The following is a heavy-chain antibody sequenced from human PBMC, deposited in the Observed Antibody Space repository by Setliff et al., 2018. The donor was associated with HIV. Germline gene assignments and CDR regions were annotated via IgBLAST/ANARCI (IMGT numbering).Heavy chain of an antibody. CDR2: VIPVFTLI. Sequence: SVKVSCKVSGGTFSSSAISWIRQASGQGLEWMGGVIPVFTLIDYAQKFQGRLTITADTSTSTVYMELSGLLSEDTAVYYCATQGVTVSVPGFFDHWGQGTLVTVSS. CDR3: ATQGVTVSVPGFFDH. CDR1: GGTFSSSA. V-gene: IGHV1-69*10. J-gene: IGHJ4*02. D-gene: IGHD6-19*01.